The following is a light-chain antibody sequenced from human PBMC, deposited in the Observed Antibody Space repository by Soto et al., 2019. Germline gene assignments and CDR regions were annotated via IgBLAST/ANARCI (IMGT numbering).Light chain of an antibody. CDR3: SSYTSSSTPRV. V-gene: IGLV2-14*03. Sequence: QSVLTQPASVSGSPGQSITISCTGTSSDVGGYNDVSWYQQHPGKAPKLMIYDVSNRPSGVPNRFSGSKSGNTASLTISGLQAEDEADYYCSSYTSSSTPRVFGTGTKVTVL. J-gene: IGLJ1*01. CDR1: SSDVGGYND. CDR2: DVS.